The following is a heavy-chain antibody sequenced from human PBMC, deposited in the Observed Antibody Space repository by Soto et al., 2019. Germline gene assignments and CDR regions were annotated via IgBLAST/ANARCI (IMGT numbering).Heavy chain of an antibody. V-gene: IGHV4-34*01. CDR2: NNHSGST. Sequence: SDTLSLTCAVYGGSFSGYYWSWIRQPPGKGLEWIGENNHSGSTNYNPSLKSRVTISVDTSKNQFSLKLSSVTAADTAVYYCARGQGFFDYWGQGTLVTVSS. J-gene: IGHJ4*02. CDR1: GGSFSGYY. CDR3: ARGQGFFDY.